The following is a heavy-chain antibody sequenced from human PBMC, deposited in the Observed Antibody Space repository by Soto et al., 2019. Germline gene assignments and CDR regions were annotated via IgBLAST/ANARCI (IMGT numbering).Heavy chain of an antibody. CDR2: ISAYNGNT. J-gene: IGHJ6*02. Sequence: ASVKVSCKASGYTFTSYGISWVRQAPGQGLEWMGWISAYNGNTNYAQKLQGRVTMTTDTSTSTAYMELRSLRSDDTAVYYCARDSVRWLPYYYYYGMDVWGQGTTVTVSS. CDR1: GYTFTSYG. CDR3: ARDSVRWLPYYYYYGMDV. V-gene: IGHV1-18*01. D-gene: IGHD3-22*01.